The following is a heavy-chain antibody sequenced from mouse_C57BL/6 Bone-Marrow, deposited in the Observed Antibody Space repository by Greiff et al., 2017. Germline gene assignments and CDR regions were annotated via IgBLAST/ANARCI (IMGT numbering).Heavy chain of an antibody. CDR2: IYPGDGDT. V-gene: IGHV1-80*01. CDR1: GYAFSSYW. CDR3: ARGHYYGSLP. D-gene: IGHD1-1*01. Sequence: VKLVESGAELVKPGASVKISCKASGYAFSSYWMNWVKQRPGKGLEWIGQIYPGDGDTNYNGKFKGKATLTADKSSSTAYMQLSGLTSEDSAVYFCARGHYYGSLPWGQGTTLTVSS. J-gene: IGHJ2*01.